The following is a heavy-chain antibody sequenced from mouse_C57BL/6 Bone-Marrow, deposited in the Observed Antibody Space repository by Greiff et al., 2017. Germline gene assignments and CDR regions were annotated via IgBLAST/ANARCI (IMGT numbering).Heavy chain of an antibody. CDR2: IWTGGGT. J-gene: IGHJ4*01. D-gene: IGHD2-1*01. CDR3: ARGNCYGKGRAMDY. Sequence: VQGVESGPGLVAPSQSLSITCTVSGFSLTSYAISWVRQPPGKGLEWLGVIWTGGGTNYNSALKSRLSISKDNSKSQVFLKMNSLQTDDTARYYCARGNCYGKGRAMDYWGQGTSVTVSS. V-gene: IGHV2-9-1*01. CDR1: GFSLTSYA.